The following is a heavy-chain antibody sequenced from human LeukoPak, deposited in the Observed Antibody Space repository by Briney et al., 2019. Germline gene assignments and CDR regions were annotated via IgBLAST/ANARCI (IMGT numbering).Heavy chain of an antibody. V-gene: IGHV4-59*11. Sequence: PSETLSVTCTVSGGSISSHHWSRIRQPPGKGLEWIANMYSSGSTKYNPSLESRVTISLGTSNNQFSLKVHSVTAADTAVYYCARDSSGWLVGYFYYWGQGILVTVAS. J-gene: IGHJ4*02. CDR1: GGSISSHH. D-gene: IGHD6-19*01. CDR3: ARDSSGWLVGYFYY. CDR2: MYSSGST.